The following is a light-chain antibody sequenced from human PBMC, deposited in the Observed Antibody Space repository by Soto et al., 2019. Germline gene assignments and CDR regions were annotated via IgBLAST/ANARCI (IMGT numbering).Light chain of an antibody. CDR1: QAIGSY. CDR3: QQYYSYPLT. V-gene: IGKV1-8*01. Sequence: AIRMTQSPSSFSASTGDRVTITCQATQAIGSYLAWYQQKPGQAPNLLISAASTLQSGVPSRFTGSGSGTDFTLTISRLQSEDFATYYCQQYYSYPLTFGGGTKVEIK. J-gene: IGKJ4*01. CDR2: AAS.